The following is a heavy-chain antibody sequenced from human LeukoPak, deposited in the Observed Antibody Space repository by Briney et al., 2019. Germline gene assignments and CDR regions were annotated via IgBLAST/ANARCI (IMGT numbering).Heavy chain of an antibody. Sequence: SGGSLRLSCAASGFTFSTYSMNWVRQAPGKGLEWVSYISSTGKTIYYADSVRGRFTITSDYAKNSLYLQMNRLRAEDTAVYYCARIAVAGSWSGLDPWGQGTLVTVSS. D-gene: IGHD6-19*01. J-gene: IGHJ5*02. CDR3: ARIAVAGSWSGLDP. CDR1: GFTFSTYS. V-gene: IGHV3-48*01. CDR2: ISSTGKTI.